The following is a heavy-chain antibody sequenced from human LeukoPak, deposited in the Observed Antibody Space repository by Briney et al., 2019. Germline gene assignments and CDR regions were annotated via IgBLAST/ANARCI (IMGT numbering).Heavy chain of an antibody. Sequence: SQTLSLTCTVSGGSISSGCYYWSWIRQPAGKGLEWIGRIYTSGSTNYNPSLKSRVTISVDTSKNQFSLKLSSVTAADTAVYYCARALSWGYSSFDYWGQGTLVTVSS. CDR1: GGSISSGCYY. CDR2: IYTSGST. J-gene: IGHJ4*02. CDR3: ARALSWGYSSFDY. V-gene: IGHV4-61*02. D-gene: IGHD3-16*01.